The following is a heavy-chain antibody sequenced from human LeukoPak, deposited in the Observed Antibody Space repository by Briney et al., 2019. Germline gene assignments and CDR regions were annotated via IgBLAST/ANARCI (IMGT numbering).Heavy chain of an antibody. V-gene: IGHV3-21*01. D-gene: IGHD6-19*01. CDR1: GFTFSSYS. Sequence: PGGSLRLSCAASGFTFSSYSMNWVRQAPGKGLEWVSSISSSSSYIYYADSVKGRFTISRDNAKNSLYLQMNSLRAEDTAVYYCARVGIAVAGGLDYWGQGTLVTVSS. J-gene: IGHJ4*02. CDR3: ARVGIAVAGGLDY. CDR2: ISSSSSYI.